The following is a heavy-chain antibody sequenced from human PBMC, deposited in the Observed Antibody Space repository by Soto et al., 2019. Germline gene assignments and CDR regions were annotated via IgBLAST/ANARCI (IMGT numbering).Heavy chain of an antibody. J-gene: IGHJ4*02. CDR3: VRELGLDY. Sequence: LRLSCAASGFTLSNYWMTWVRQAPGKGLEWVANINKDGSQKNYVDSVKGRFTIARDNGQNSLSLQINSLRVEDTAVYYCVRELGLDYWGQGALVTVSS. D-gene: IGHD7-27*01. CDR1: GFTLSNYW. CDR2: INKDGSQK. V-gene: IGHV3-7*03.